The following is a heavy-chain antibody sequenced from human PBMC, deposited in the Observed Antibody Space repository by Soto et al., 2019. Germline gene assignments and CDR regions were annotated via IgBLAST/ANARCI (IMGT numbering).Heavy chain of an antibody. J-gene: IGHJ5*02. CDR1: GDSVSSNSAA. V-gene: IGHV6-1*01. CDR2: TYYRSKWYN. D-gene: IGHD1-26*01. CDR3: ARLKGAYFITTYNWLDP. Sequence: SQTLSLTCAISGDSVSSNSAAWNWIRQSPSRGLEWLGRTYYRSKWYNDYAVSVKSRITINPDTSKNQFSLKLSSVTAADTSVYYCARLKGAYFITTYNWLDPWGQGIQVTVYS.